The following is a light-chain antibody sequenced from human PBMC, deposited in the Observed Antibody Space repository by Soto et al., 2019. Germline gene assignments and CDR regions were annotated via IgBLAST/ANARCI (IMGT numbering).Light chain of an antibody. V-gene: IGKV1-39*01. Sequence: EIRMTQSPSALSASVEDRGIITCRASQSISNHLNWYQQKPGKAPKLLIFAASSLQSGTPSRFSGSGSGTDFTLTISTLQPEDFATYYCPQSYSTPWTSAQGTKVDI. CDR2: AAS. J-gene: IGKJ1*01. CDR3: PQSYSTPWT. CDR1: QSISNH.